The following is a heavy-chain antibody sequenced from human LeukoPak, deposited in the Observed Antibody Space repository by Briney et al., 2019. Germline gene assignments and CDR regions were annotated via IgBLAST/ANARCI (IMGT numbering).Heavy chain of an antibody. J-gene: IGHJ4*02. D-gene: IGHD2/OR15-2a*01. Sequence: GGSLRLSCAASGFTFSSYWIHWVRQAPGKGLMWVSRINTDGTSTSYADSVKGRFTISRDNAKNTLYLQMNSLRAEDTAVYYCARDGRGTSRMYFFDYWGQGTLVTVSS. CDR3: ARDGRGTSRMYFFDY. CDR2: INTDGTST. CDR1: GFTFSSYW. V-gene: IGHV3-74*01.